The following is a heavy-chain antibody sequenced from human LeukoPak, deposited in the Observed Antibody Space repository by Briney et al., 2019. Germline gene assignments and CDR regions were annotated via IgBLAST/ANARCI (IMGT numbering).Heavy chain of an antibody. CDR1: GFTFSSYA. V-gene: IGHV3-30-3*01. CDR3: ARDQLKGSSSWYYFDY. CDR2: ISYDGSDK. Sequence: SGGSLRLSCAASGFTFSSYAMHWVRQAPGKGLEWVAVISYDGSDKYYADSVKGRFTISRDNSKNTLYLQMNSLRAEDTAVYYCARDQLKGSSSWYYFDYWGQGTLVTVSS. J-gene: IGHJ4*02. D-gene: IGHD6-13*01.